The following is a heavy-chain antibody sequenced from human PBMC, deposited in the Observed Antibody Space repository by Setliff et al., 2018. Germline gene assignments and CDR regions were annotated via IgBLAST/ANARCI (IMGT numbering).Heavy chain of an antibody. CDR3: ASLGGATRFMGFDS. J-gene: IGHJ4*02. CDR2: IYHNEST. V-gene: IGHV4-4*02. Sequence: TSETLSLTCAVSGASISSVNLWSWVRQPPGKGLEWIGEIYHNESTNFNPSLESRDTLSIDKSKNEFSLNVTSVTAADTAVYYCASLGGATRFMGFDSWGQGILVTVSS. D-gene: IGHD1-26*01. CDR1: GASISSVNL.